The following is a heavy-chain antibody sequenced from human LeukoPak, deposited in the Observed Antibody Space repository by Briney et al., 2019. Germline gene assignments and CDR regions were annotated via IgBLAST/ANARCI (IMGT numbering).Heavy chain of an antibody. J-gene: IGHJ4*02. V-gene: IGHV3-23*01. CDR1: GFSFSSYA. Sequence: PGGSLRLSCAASGFSFSSYAMTWVRQAPGKGLEWVSGIDGSGTNTYYADSVKGRFTISRDNSKNTLFLQMNTLRAEDTAVYYCAKDGVVSGTMGRLHYWGQGTLVTVSS. CDR3: AKDGVVSGTMGRLHY. CDR2: IDGSGTNT. D-gene: IGHD6-19*01.